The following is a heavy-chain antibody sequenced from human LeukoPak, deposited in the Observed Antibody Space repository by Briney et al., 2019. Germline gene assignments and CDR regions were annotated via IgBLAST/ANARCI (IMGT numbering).Heavy chain of an antibody. Sequence: RGSLRLSCAASGFTFGSYAMSWVRQAPGKGLEWVSFISPSGDRTSNADSVEGRFTISRDNPRNTLYLQMNSLRDEDTAVYYCAIMHGYYDGSGYWVQWGQGTLVTVSS. CDR1: GFTFGSYA. J-gene: IGHJ4*02. CDR3: AIMHGYYDGSGYWVQ. CDR2: ISPSGDRT. V-gene: IGHV3-23*01. D-gene: IGHD3-22*01.